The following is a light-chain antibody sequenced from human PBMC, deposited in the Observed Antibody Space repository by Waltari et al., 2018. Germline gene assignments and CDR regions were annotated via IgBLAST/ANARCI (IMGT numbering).Light chain of an antibody. CDR3: QQRANWPLT. Sequence: EIVLTQSPGTLSLSPGERATLSCRASQSVTRYLAWYQQKPGLAPRLLIYDTSNRATGIPARFIGSVSGTDFSLTITSLESEDFAVYYCQQRANWPLTFGGGTKVEIK. CDR1: QSVTRY. V-gene: IGKV3-11*01. CDR2: DTS. J-gene: IGKJ4*01.